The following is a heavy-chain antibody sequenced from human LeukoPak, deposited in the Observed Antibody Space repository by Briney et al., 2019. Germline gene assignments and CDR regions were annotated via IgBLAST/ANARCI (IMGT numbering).Heavy chain of an antibody. V-gene: IGHV4-59*01. Sequence: PSETLSLTCTVSGGSISSYYWSWIRQPPGKGLEWIGYIYYSGSTNYNPSLKSRVTISVDTSKNQSSLKLSSVTAADTAVYYCARGNSGYSSLYYFDYWGQGTLVTVSS. D-gene: IGHD5-18*01. CDR3: ARGNSGYSSLYYFDY. CDR1: GGSISSYY. J-gene: IGHJ4*02. CDR2: IYYSGST.